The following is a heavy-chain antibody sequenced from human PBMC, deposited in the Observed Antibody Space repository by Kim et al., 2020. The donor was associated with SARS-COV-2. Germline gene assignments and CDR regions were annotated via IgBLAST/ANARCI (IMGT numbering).Heavy chain of an antibody. D-gene: IGHD2-2*01. CDR2: I. Sequence: IYYAASLKGRFTISRDNADNSLYLQMSSLRADDTAVYYCARMFYSSSGSVSWGQGTLVTVSS. J-gene: IGHJ5*02. V-gene: IGHV3-21*01. CDR3: ARMFYSSSGSVS.